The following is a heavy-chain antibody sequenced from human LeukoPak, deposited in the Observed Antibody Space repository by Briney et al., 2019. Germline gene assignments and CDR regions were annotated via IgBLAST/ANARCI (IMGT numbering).Heavy chain of an antibody. CDR3: ARGRPGMGIVIDY. J-gene: IGHJ4*02. V-gene: IGHV3-7*01. CDR2: VKQDGSEK. D-gene: IGHD7-27*01. CDR1: EFTFSNHW. Sequence: GGSLRLSCAASEFTFSNHWMSWVRQAPGKGLEWVANVKQDGSEKFYVDSVKGRFTISRGNAKNSLYLQMNSLRAEDTAVYYCARGRPGMGIVIDYWGQGTLVTVS.